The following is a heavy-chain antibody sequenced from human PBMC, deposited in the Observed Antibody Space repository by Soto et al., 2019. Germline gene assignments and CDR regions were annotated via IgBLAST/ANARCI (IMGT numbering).Heavy chain of an antibody. D-gene: IGHD4-17*01. V-gene: IGHV3-74*01. J-gene: IGHJ4*02. Sequence: EVQLVESGGGLVQPGESLRLSCSASGFTFTNYWMHWVRQAPGKGLVWVSRINAEGTTTNYADSVKGRFTTSRDNAKNTLCLQMNSLGGEDTAVYYCACSARGLYGDYNWGQGTRVTVSS. CDR1: GFTFTNYW. CDR2: INAEGTTT. CDR3: ACSARGLYGDYN.